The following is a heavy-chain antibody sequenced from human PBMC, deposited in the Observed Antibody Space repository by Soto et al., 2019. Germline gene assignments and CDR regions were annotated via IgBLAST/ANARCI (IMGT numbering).Heavy chain of an antibody. CDR3: ARAIKRWEVNYYVDY. V-gene: IGHV1-69*06. D-gene: IGHD1-26*01. CDR1: GSTFNNFD. CDR2: IVVMSNAA. Sequence: QVVLLQSGAEVKEPGSSVRLSCQFSGSTFNNFDFSWVRQAPGQGPEWLGGIVVMSNAADYSQRFQDRVMITADTSTSTLYMELGSLTFDDTAVYYCARAIKRWEVNYYVDYWGQGTLVTVSS. J-gene: IGHJ4*02.